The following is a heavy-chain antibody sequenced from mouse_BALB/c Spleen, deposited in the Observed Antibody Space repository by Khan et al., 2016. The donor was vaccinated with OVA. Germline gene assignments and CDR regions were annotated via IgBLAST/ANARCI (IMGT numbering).Heavy chain of an antibody. J-gene: IGHJ3*01. D-gene: IGHD2-2*01. Sequence: VQLQQSGAELVRSGASVKLSCKASGYTFTSYWMNWVKQRPGHGLEWIGRIDPSDSETHYNQMFKDKAKLTVDKSSSTAYMQLSSLPSEDSAVYYCARREKYGYDPSWFAYWGQGTLVTVSA. V-gene: IGHV1-61*01. CDR1: GYTFTSYW. CDR3: ARREKYGYDPSWFAY. CDR2: IDPSDSET.